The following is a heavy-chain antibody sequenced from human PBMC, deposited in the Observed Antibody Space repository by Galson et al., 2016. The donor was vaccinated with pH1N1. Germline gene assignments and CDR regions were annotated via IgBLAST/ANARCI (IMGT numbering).Heavy chain of an antibody. J-gene: IGHJ5*02. CDR3: AKFRGAGDRNSYHFDP. CDR1: GFTFNNYA. CDR2: IGGSRGTT. D-gene: IGHD2-21*02. V-gene: IGHV3-23*01. Sequence: SLRLSCATSGFTFNNYAMSWVRQAPGRGLECVAGIGGSRGTTYYAASVRGRFTITKDISTNILSLQLNSLRVEDTATYYCAKFRGAGDRNSYHFDPWGQGALVTVSS.